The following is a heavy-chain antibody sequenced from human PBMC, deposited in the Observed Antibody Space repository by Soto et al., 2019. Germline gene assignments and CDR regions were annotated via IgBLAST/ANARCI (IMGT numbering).Heavy chain of an antibody. CDR1: GFSLSTSEVA. CDR2: IYWDDDK. V-gene: IGHV2-5*02. J-gene: IGHJ4*02. Sequence: SGPTVVNPTQTLTLTCTFSGFSLSTSEVAVGWIRQPPGKALEWLALIYWDDDKRYSPPLNNRLTVTKDTSKNQVVLSMTNMDTVDTGTYFCARLIDLYVVFDYWGQGILVTVSS. CDR3: ARLIDLYVVFDY. D-gene: IGHD3-16*01.